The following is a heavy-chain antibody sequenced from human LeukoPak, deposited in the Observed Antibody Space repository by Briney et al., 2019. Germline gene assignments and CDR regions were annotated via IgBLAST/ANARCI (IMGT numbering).Heavy chain of an antibody. CDR1: RFTFSNYW. J-gene: IGHJ3*02. Sequence: GGSLRLSCAASRFTFSNYWMSWVRQAPGKGLEWGANMKQDGSEINYVDSVKGRFTISRDNAKNSLYLQMNSLRVEDTAVYYCARVSGDGESSYRALDIWGQGTMVTVSS. V-gene: IGHV3-7*01. CDR3: ARVSGDGESSYRALDI. D-gene: IGHD1-26*01. CDR2: MKQDGSEI.